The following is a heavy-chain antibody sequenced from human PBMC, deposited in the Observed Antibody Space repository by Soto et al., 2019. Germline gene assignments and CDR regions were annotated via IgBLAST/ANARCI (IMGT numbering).Heavy chain of an antibody. J-gene: IGHJ5*02. CDR2: ISGSSSFI. D-gene: IGHD3-9*01. CDR3: ATDSSTSDWFPHIDH. CDR1: GFTFRSYS. V-gene: IGHV3-21*06. Sequence: PGGSLRLSCAASGFTFRSYSTNWVRQAPGKGLEWVSSISGSSSFIYYADSVKGRFTISRDNAKNSLYLQMNSLRAEDTAVYYCATDSSTSDWFPHIDHWGQGTLVTVSS.